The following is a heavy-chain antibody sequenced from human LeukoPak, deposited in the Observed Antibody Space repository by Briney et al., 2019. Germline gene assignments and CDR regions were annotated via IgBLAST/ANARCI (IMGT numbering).Heavy chain of an antibody. CDR3: ARGTYYYGPENSYPSIELNWFDP. D-gene: IGHD3-10*01. J-gene: IGHJ5*02. CDR1: GGSISSYN. Sequence: PSETLSLTCTVSGGSISSYNWNWLRQPPGKGLEWIGYIYYSGSTNYNPSLRSRVTMSVDTSKNQFSLKLNSVTAADTAVYYCARGTYYYGPENSYPSIELNWFDPWGQGTLVTVSS. CDR2: IYYSGST. V-gene: IGHV4-59*01.